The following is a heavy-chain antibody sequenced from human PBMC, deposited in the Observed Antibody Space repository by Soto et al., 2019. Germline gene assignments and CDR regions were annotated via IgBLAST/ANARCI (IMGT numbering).Heavy chain of an antibody. CDR3: ARDEKGDGYSGFDY. Sequence: QVQLQESGPGLVKPSQTLSLTCTVSGGSISSGGYYWSWIRQHPGKGLEWIGYIYYSGSTYYNPSLKSRVTISVATSKNQFSLKLSSVTAADTAVYYCARDEKGDGYSGFDYWGQGTLVTVSS. V-gene: IGHV4-31*03. CDR1: GGSISSGGYY. CDR2: IYYSGST. D-gene: IGHD2-21*01. J-gene: IGHJ4*02.